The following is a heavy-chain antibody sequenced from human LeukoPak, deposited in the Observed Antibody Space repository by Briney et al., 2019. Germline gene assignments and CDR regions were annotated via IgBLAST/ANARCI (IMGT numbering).Heavy chain of an antibody. CDR3: ARGRRDTIFGVVIPFDY. CDR2: INPSGGSI. D-gene: IGHD3-3*01. Sequence: ASVKVSCKASGYTFTSYYMHWVRQAPGQGLEWMGIINPSGGSISYAQKFQGRVTMTSDTSTSTVYMELSSLRSEDTAVYYCARGRRDTIFGVVIPFDYWGQGTLVTVSS. CDR1: GYTFTSYY. V-gene: IGHV1-46*01. J-gene: IGHJ4*02.